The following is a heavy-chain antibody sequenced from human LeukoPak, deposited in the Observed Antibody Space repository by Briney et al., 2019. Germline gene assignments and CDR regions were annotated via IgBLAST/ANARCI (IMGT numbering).Heavy chain of an antibody. Sequence: ASVKVSCKASGYTFTSYGMSWVRQAPGQGLEWMGWISAYNGNTNYAQKLQGRVTMTTGTSTSTAYMELRSLRSDDAAVYYCAVRGTMVRGVIWGQGTLVTVSS. V-gene: IGHV1-18*01. J-gene: IGHJ4*02. CDR1: GYTFTSYG. CDR2: ISAYNGNT. CDR3: AVRGTMVRGVI. D-gene: IGHD3-10*01.